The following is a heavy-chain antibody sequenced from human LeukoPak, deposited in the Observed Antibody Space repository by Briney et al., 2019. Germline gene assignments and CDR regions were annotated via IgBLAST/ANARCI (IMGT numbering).Heavy chain of an antibody. D-gene: IGHD6-13*01. CDR3: AKIAAAGTKYFQH. CDR1: GFTFSSYS. V-gene: IGHV3-30*02. J-gene: IGHJ1*01. Sequence: GGSLRLSCAASGFTFSSYSMNWVRQAPGKGLEWVAFIRYDGSNKYYADSVKGRFTISRDNSKNTLYLQMNSLRAEDTAVYYCAKIAAAGTKYFQHWGQGTLVTVSS. CDR2: IRYDGSNK.